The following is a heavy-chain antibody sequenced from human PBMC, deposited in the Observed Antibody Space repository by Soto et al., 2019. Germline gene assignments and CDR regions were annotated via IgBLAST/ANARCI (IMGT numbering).Heavy chain of an antibody. Sequence: GSLRLSCAASGFTFSSYSMNWVRQAPGKGLEWVSSISSSSSYIYYADSVKGRFTISRDNAKNSLYLQMNSLRAEDTAVYYCARKAVAAGFDPWGQGTLVTVSS. CDR3: ARKAVAAGFDP. J-gene: IGHJ5*02. D-gene: IGHD6-19*01. CDR2: ISSSSSYI. CDR1: GFTFSSYS. V-gene: IGHV3-21*01.